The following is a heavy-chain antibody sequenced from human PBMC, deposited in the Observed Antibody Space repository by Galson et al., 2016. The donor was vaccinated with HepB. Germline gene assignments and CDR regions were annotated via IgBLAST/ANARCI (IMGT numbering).Heavy chain of an antibody. J-gene: IGHJ3*02. Sequence: SLRLSCAASGFTVSSYYMSWVRQAPGKGLEWVSVFYSGGSTYYADSVKGRFTISRDNSKNTLYLQMNSLRAEDTAVYYCARDRGAVTGDAFDIWGQGTMVTVSS. V-gene: IGHV3-53*01. D-gene: IGHD2-21*02. CDR2: FYSGGST. CDR1: GFTVSSYY. CDR3: ARDRGAVTGDAFDI.